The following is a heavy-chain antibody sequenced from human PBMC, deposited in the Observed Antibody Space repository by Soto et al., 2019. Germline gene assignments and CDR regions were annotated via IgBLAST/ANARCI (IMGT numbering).Heavy chain of an antibody. CDR3: VRGLPGGFDP. J-gene: IGHJ5*02. Sequence: PVGSLRLSCGASGFIFSNFDMHWVRQTTEKGLEWVSGIGFAGDTNYSGSVKGRFTISRENAKNSLFLKMNSLRVGDTVVYYCVRGLPGGFDPWGQGTLVTVSS. CDR2: IGFAGDT. CDR1: GFIFSNFD. D-gene: IGHD3-10*01. V-gene: IGHV3-13*01.